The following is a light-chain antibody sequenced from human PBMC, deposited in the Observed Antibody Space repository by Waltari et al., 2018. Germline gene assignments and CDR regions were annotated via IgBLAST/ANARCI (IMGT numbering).Light chain of an antibody. Sequence: QSALTQPRSVSGSPGQSVTISCTGTSRDVGGYIYVSWYLQPPGRPPKLIIYDVDKRPSGVPDRFSGSKSGNTASLTISGLQADDESDFYCCSYAASIHWLFGGGTKVTVL. CDR3: CSYAASIHWL. CDR2: DVD. V-gene: IGLV2-11*01. J-gene: IGLJ3*02. CDR1: SRDVGGYIY.